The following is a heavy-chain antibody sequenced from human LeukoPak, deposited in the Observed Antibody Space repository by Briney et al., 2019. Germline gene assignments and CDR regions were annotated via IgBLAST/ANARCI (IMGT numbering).Heavy chain of an antibody. J-gene: IGHJ4*02. CDR1: GFTFSSYW. CDR3: ARGGSSGWYGGESYYFDY. D-gene: IGHD6-19*01. CDR2: INSDGSST. V-gene: IGHV3-74*01. Sequence: PGGSLRLSCAASGFTFSSYWMHWVRQAPGKGLVWVSRINSDGSSTSYADSVKGRFTISRDNAKNTLYLQMNSLSAEDTAVYYCARGGSSGWYGGESYYFDYWGQGTLVTVSP.